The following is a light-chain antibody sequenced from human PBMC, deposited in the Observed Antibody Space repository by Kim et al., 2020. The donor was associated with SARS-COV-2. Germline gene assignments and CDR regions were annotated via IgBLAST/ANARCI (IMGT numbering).Light chain of an antibody. Sequence: VSPGDRATLSCRASQSVSRNLAWYQVRPGQAPRLLMYSASTRANVIPPRCSGSGSGTEFTLTISSLQSEDFAVYYCQQYNDWPRTFGQGTKVDIK. CDR3: QQYNDWPRT. CDR1: QSVSRN. CDR2: SAS. V-gene: IGKV3-15*01. J-gene: IGKJ1*01.